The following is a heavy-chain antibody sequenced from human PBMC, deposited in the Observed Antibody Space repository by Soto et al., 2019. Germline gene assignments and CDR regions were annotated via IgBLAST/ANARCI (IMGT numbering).Heavy chain of an antibody. D-gene: IGHD2-2*01. CDR2: IYYSGST. CDR1: GGSISSYY. CDR3: ARVPAANLQIDY. Sequence: SETLSLTCTVSGGSISSYYWSWIRQPPGKGLEWIGYIYYSGSTNYNPSLKSRVTISVDTSKNQFSLKLSSVTAADTAVYYCARVPAANLQIDYWGQGTLVTVSS. V-gene: IGHV4-59*01. J-gene: IGHJ4*02.